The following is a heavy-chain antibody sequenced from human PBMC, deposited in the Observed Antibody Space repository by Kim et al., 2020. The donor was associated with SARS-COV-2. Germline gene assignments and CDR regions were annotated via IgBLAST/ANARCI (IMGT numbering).Heavy chain of an antibody. D-gene: IGHD3-22*01. CDR1: GGTFSSYA. CDR3: ARALTITMIVVVTTHSPYYYYYGMDV. J-gene: IGHJ6*02. V-gene: IGHV1-69*13. Sequence: SVKVSCKASGGTFSSYAISWVRQAPGQGLEWMGGIIPIFGTANYAQKFQGRVTITADESTSTAYMELSSLRSEDTAVYYCARALTITMIVVVTTHSPYYYYYGMDVWGQGTTVTVSS. CDR2: IIPIFGTA.